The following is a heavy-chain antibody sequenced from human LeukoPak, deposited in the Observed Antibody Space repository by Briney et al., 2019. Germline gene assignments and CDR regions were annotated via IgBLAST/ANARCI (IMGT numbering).Heavy chain of an antibody. CDR1: GFSFYNAW. CDR2: IRSNSDGGTI. J-gene: IGHJ5*02. Sequence: PGGSLRLSCATSGFSFYNAWMNWVRQAPGKGLEWVGRIRSNSDGGTIDYAAPVKGRFTLSRDDSKDTLYLQMNSLRTEDTAVYYCATDFYDSTWGQGTLVTVSS. D-gene: IGHD3-22*01. V-gene: IGHV3-15*07. CDR3: ATDFYDST.